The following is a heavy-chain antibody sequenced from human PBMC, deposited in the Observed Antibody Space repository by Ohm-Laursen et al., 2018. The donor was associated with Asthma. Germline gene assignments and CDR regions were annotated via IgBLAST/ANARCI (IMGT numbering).Heavy chain of an antibody. CDR2: INGDSKSI. CDR1: GFTFSSYA. Sequence: SLRLSCAASGFTFSSYALNWVRQAPGKGLDWVSYINGDSKSIHYGDSVRGRFTISRDNAKNSLYLQMNNLRDEDTAVYYCARCIPYYYYGMDVWGQGTTVTVSS. CDR3: ARCIPYYYYGMDV. J-gene: IGHJ6*02. V-gene: IGHV3-48*02. D-gene: IGHD2-2*02.